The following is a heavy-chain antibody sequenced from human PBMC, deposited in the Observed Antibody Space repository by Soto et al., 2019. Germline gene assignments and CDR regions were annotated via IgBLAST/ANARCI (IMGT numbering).Heavy chain of an antibody. Sequence: PSETLSLTCTVSGGSISSYYWSWIRQTAWKGLEWIGRIHTSGSTNYNPSLKSRVTMSVDTSNNQFPLKLSSVTAADTAVYYCARDFAVVNTGGRRRAEYFQHWGQGTLVTVSS. J-gene: IGHJ1*01. CDR1: GGSISSYY. CDR3: ARDFAVVNTGGRRRAEYFQH. V-gene: IGHV4-4*07. D-gene: IGHD3-22*01. CDR2: IHTSGST.